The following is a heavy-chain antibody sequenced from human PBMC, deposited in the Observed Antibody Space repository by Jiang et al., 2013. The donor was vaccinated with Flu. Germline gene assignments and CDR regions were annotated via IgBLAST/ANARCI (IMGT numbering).Heavy chain of an antibody. V-gene: IGHV4-59*08. CDR2: IYYSGST. Sequence: GSGLVKPSETLSLTCTVSGGSISSYYWSWIRQPPGKGLEWIGYIYYSGSTNYNPSLKSRVTISVDTSKNQFSLKLSSVTAADTAVYYCARLSTTVGRPNWFDPWG. D-gene: IGHD1-26*01. J-gene: IGHJ5*02. CDR1: GGSISSYY. CDR3: ARLSTTVGRPNWFDP.